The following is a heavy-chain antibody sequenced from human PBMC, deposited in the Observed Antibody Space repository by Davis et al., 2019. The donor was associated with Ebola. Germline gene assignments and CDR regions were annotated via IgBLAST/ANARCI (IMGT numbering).Heavy chain of an antibody. V-gene: IGHV4-61*01. Sequence: PSETLSLTCTVSGGSVSSGPYYWSWIRQSPGKALEWIGYIYSSGSTTSNPSLKSRVTISRDTSKNQLSLKLTSLTAADSALYYCAREPYCTKGVCFTRNYYGVDVWGQGITVTVSS. D-gene: IGHD2-8*01. CDR2: IYSSGST. J-gene: IGHJ6*02. CDR3: AREPYCTKGVCFTRNYYGVDV. CDR1: GGSVSSGPYY.